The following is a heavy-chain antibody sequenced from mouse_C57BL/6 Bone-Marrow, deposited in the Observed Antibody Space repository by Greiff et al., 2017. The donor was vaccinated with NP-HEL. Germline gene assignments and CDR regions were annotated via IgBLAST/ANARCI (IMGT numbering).Heavy chain of an antibody. CDR2: ISSGGSYT. V-gene: IGHV5-6*01. J-gene: IGHJ3*01. CDR3: ANSGAY. Sequence: LEWVATISSGGSYTYYPDSVKGRFTISRDNAKNTLYLQMSSLKSEDTAMYYCANSGAYWGQGTLVTVSA. D-gene: IGHD4-1*01.